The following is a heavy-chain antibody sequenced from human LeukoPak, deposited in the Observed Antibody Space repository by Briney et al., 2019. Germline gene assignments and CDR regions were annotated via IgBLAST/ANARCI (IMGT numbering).Heavy chain of an antibody. CDR2: IYYSGST. CDR3: ARHPDSGYDYWNY. CDR1: GGSIRNYF. D-gene: IGHD5-12*01. Sequence: SETLSRTCTVSGGSIRNYFWSWIRQPPGKGLEWIGYIYYSGSTNYNPSLKSRVTISVDTSKNQFSLKLSSVTAADTAVYYCARHPDSGYDYWNYWGQGTLVTVSS. V-gene: IGHV4-59*08. J-gene: IGHJ4*02.